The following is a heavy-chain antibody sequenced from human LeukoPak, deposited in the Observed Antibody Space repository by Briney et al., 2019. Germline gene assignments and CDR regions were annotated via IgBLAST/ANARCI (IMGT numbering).Heavy chain of an antibody. CDR3: ARADYYGSGSYLYFYYGMDV. J-gene: IGHJ6*02. CDR1: GGSISSYY. CDR2: IYYSGST. Sequence: SSETLSLTCTVSGGSISSYYWSWIRQPPGKGLEWIGYIYYSGSTNYNPSLKSRVTISVDTSKNQFSLKLSSVTAADTAVYYCARADYYGSGSYLYFYYGMDVWGQGTTVTVSS. D-gene: IGHD3-10*01. V-gene: IGHV4-59*01.